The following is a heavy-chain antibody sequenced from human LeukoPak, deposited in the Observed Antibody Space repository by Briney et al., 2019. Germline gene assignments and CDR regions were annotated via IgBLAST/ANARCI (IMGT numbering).Heavy chain of an antibody. D-gene: IGHD6-19*01. J-gene: IGHJ5*02. CDR2: IYPGDSET. CDR1: GYSFTSYW. CDR3: ARKGWSSGWHSRNWFDP. V-gene: IGHV5-51*01. Sequence: GESLKISCKGSGYSFTSYWIGWVRQMPGKGLEWMGIIYPGDSETRYSPSFQGQVTISADKSISTAYLQWSSLKASDTAMYYCARKGWSSGWHSRNWFDPWGQGTLVTVSS.